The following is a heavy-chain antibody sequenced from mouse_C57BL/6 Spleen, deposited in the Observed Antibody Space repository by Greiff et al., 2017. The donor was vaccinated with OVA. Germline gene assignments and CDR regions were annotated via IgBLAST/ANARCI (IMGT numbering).Heavy chain of an antibody. CDR2: IDPETGGT. D-gene: IGHD1-1*01. CDR3: TRELLRSRAWFAY. J-gene: IGHJ3*01. V-gene: IGHV1-15*01. CDR1: GYTFTDYE. Sequence: SGAELVRPGASVTLSCKASGYTFTDYEMHWVKQTPVHGLEWIGAIDPETGGTAYNQKFKGKAILTADKSSSTAYMELRSLTSEDSAVYYCTRELLRSRAWFAYWGQGTLVTVSA.